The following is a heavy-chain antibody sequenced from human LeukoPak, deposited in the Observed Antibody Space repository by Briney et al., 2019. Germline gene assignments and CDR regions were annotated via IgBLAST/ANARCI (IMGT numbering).Heavy chain of an antibody. CDR1: GYSICSGYY. CDR3: VRHQLPRYYFDY. J-gene: IGHJ4*02. D-gene: IGHD2-2*01. V-gene: IGHV4-38-2*01. Sequence: TSETLSLTCAVSGYSICSGYYWGWIRQPPGKGLEWIGSIYHSGSTYYNPSLKSRVTISVDTSKNQFSLKLSSVTAADTAVYYCVRHQLPRYYFDYWGQGTLVTVSS. CDR2: IYHSGST.